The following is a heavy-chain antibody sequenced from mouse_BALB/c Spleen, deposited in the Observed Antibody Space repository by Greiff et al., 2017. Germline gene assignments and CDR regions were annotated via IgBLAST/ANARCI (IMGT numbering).Heavy chain of an antibody. CDR3: ARGYYGSSQAWFAY. CDR2: ISYDGSN. Sequence: EVHLVESGPGLVKPSQSLSLTCSVTGYSITSGYYWNWIRQFPGNKLEWMGYISYDGSNNYNPSLKNRISITRDTSKNQFFLKLNSVTTEDTATYYCARGYYGSSQAWFAYWGQGTLVTVSA. D-gene: IGHD1-1*01. J-gene: IGHJ3*01. CDR1: GYSITSGYY. V-gene: IGHV3-6*02.